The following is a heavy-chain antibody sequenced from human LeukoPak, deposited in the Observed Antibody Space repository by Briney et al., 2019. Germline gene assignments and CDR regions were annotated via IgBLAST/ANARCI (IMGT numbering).Heavy chain of an antibody. D-gene: IGHD2-2*01. J-gene: IGHJ6*03. CDR1: GYTFTGYY. CDR2: INPNSGGT. V-gene: IGHV1-2*02. Sequence: ASVKVSCKASGYTFTGYYMHWVRQAPGQGLEWMGWINPNSGGTNYAQKLQGRVTMTTDSSTSTAYMELRSLRSDDTAVYYCARGPIIDIVVIPAAADYYHMDVWGKGTTVTVSS. CDR3: ARGPIIDIVVIPAAADYYHMDV.